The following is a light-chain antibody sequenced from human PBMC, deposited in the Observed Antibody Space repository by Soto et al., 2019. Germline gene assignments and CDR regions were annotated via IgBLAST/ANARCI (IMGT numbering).Light chain of an antibody. CDR1: MRYVRAYNL. J-gene: IGLJ3*02. CDR2: EVR. V-gene: IGLV2-14*01. CDR3: SAYTARSILV. Sequence: SLLTQPASVSGSAGDSITISFSGTMRYVRAYNLFSWYQQHPGTAHKLIIYEVRNRPSCISSRFSGSRSGKTASLTISGIQPEDEGDYYCSAYTARSILVFGGWIK.